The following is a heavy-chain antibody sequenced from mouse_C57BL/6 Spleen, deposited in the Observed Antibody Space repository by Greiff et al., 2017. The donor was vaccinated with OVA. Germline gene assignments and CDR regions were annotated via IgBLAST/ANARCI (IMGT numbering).Heavy chain of an antibody. V-gene: IGHV1-82*01. J-gene: IGHJ2*01. CDR2: IYPGDGDT. D-gene: IGHD1-1*01. Sequence: VQLQQSGPELVKPGASVKISCKASGYAFSSSWMNWVKQRPGKGLEWIGRIYPGDGDTNYNGKFKGKATLTADKSSSTAYMQLSSLTSEDSAVYFCAREKITTVVAHFDYWGQGTTLTVSS. CDR1: GYAFSSSW. CDR3: AREKITTVVAHFDY.